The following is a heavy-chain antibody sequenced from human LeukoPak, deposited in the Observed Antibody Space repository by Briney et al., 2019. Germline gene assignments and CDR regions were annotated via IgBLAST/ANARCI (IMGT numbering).Heavy chain of an antibody. J-gene: IGHJ4*02. CDR1: GFTFSLYV. Sequence: GGSLRLSCVASGFTFSLYVIHWVRQAPGKGLEWVSAISGSGGSTYYADSVKGRFTISRDNSKNTLYLQMNSLRAEDTAVYYCAKNTGQTSGYSYGYNYWGQGTLVTVSS. V-gene: IGHV3-23*01. D-gene: IGHD5-18*01. CDR2: ISGSGGST. CDR3: AKNTGQTSGYSYGYNY.